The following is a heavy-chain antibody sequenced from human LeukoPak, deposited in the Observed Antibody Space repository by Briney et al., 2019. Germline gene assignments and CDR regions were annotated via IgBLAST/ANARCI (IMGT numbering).Heavy chain of an antibody. CDR2: ISGSGNGT. D-gene: IGHD5-24*01. CDR1: GFTFRTYA. Sequence: GGSLRLSCTASGFTFRTYAMNWVRQAPGKGLEWLSGISGSGNGTYYADSVKGRFIISRDNSKNMVYLQMDSLTVEDTATYYCAKRTMSAFDSWGQGTLLIVSS. CDR3: AKRTMSAFDS. J-gene: IGHJ4*02. V-gene: IGHV3-23*01.